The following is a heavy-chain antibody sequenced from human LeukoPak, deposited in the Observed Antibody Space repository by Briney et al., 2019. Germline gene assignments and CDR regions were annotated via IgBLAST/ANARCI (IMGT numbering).Heavy chain of an antibody. CDR3: ARLYCNGGSCYGKYYFDY. Sequence: GGSLRLSCAASGFTFSRSAMEWVRQAPGRGLEWVSSISGSSDYIYYADSVKGRFTISRDNTKNSVSLQMNSLRAEDTAVYYCARLYCNGGSCYGKYYFDYWGQGALVTVSS. CDR2: ISGSSDYI. D-gene: IGHD2-15*01. V-gene: IGHV3-21*01. J-gene: IGHJ4*02. CDR1: GFTFSRSA.